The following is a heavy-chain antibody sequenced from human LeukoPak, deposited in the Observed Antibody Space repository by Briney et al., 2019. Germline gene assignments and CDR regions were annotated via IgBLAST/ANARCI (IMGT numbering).Heavy chain of an antibody. J-gene: IGHJ1*01. V-gene: IGHV1-18*04. CDR3: ARDKAVTTEVTQYFQH. Sequence: ASVKVSCKGSGYNFDRYGVNWVRQAPGQGLEWVGWISTYNGNTFYAQKFEGRVSMTTDTSTSTVYMDLRSLRSDDTAVYYCARDKAVTTEVTQYFQHWGQGTLVTVSS. D-gene: IGHD4-11*01. CDR2: ISTYNGNT. CDR1: GYNFDRYG.